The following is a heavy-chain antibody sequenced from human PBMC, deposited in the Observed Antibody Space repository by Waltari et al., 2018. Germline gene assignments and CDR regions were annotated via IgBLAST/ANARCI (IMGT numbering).Heavy chain of an antibody. J-gene: IGHJ4*02. CDR1: GFTFSSYG. CDR3: ARDGYSSSWILRY. D-gene: IGHD6-13*01. V-gene: IGHV3-33*01. Sequence: QVQLVESGGGVVQPGRSLRLSCAASGFTFSSYGMHCVRQAPGKGLEWVAVIWYDGSNKYYADSVKGRFTISRDNSKNTLYLQMNSLRAEDTAVYYCARDGYSSSWILRYWGQGTLVTVSS. CDR2: IWYDGSNK.